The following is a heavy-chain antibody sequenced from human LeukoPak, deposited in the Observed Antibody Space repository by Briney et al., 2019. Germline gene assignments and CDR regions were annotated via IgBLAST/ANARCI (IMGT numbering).Heavy chain of an antibody. J-gene: IGHJ4*02. D-gene: IGHD5-24*01. Sequence: ASVKVSCKASGYTFTGYYMHWVRQAPGQGLEWMGWINPNSGATNYAQKFQGRVTMTRDTSISTAYVDLSSLRSDDTAVYYCARGLGRDGYNAPGGYWGQGTLVTVSS. V-gene: IGHV1-2*02. CDR2: INPNSGAT. CDR3: ARGLGRDGYNAPGGY. CDR1: GYTFTGYY.